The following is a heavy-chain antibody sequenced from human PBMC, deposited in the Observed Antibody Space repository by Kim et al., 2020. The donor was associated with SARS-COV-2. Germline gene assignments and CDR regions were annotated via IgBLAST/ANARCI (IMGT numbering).Heavy chain of an antibody. V-gene: IGHV3-23*01. CDR3: AKDVWSWTTHVDY. Sequence: AASEMGRFTISRDNTKNTLYLQMNCLRAEDTAVYYGAKDVWSWTTHVDYWGQGTLVTGSS. D-gene: IGHD4-17*01. J-gene: IGHJ4*02.